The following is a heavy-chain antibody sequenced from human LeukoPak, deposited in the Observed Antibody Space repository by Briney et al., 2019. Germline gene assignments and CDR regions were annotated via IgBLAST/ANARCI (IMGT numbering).Heavy chain of an antibody. V-gene: IGHV1-2*02. CDR3: AKEVVSMIVGVLYGMDV. CDR2: INPNSGET. CDR1: GYTFTGYY. Sequence: ASVTVSCKPSGYTFTGYYIHWVRQAPGQGPEWMGWINPNSGETSTAHKFQGRVTVTRDTSINTAYMELSRLTSDDTAVYYCAKEVVSMIVGVLYGMDVWGQGTAVTVSS. J-gene: IGHJ6*02. D-gene: IGHD3-22*01.